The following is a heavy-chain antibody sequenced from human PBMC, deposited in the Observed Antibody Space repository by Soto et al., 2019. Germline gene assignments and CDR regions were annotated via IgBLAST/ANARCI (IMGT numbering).Heavy chain of an antibody. CDR2: ISTSSSTK. J-gene: IGHJ4*02. Sequence: GGSLRLSCAASGFTLSSYAMSWVRQAPGKGLEWVSYISTSSSTKYYADSVKGRFTISRDNAKNSLYLQMHSLRDEDTAAYYCARSPWDYWGQGTLVTVSS. CDR3: ARSPWDY. V-gene: IGHV3-48*02. CDR1: GFTLSSYA.